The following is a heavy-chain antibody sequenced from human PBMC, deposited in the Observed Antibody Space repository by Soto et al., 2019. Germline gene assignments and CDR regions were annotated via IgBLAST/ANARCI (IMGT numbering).Heavy chain of an antibody. D-gene: IGHD1-26*01. Sequence: EVQLLESGGGLVQPGGSLRLSCAASGFTFSSNAMRWVRQAPGKGLEWVSAISGSGGSTYYADSVKGRFTISRDNSKNTLDLQMNSRSAEDTAVYYCARRGSGSYYDYWGQGTLVTVSS. V-gene: IGHV3-23*01. CDR2: ISGSGGST. J-gene: IGHJ4*02. CDR1: GFTFSSNA. CDR3: ARRGSGSYYDY.